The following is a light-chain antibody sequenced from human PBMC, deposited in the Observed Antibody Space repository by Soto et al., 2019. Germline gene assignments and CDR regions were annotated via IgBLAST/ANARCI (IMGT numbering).Light chain of an antibody. V-gene: IGKV1D-13*01. CDR1: QGMSSA. Sequence: AIQLTQSPSSLSASMWDRVTITVRASQGMSSALAWYQQKPGKAPKLLIYDASSLESGVPSRFSDSGSGTDFTLTISSLQPDDFATYYCQQFNNYPITFGEGTRLEIK. J-gene: IGKJ5*01. CDR3: QQFNNYPIT. CDR2: DAS.